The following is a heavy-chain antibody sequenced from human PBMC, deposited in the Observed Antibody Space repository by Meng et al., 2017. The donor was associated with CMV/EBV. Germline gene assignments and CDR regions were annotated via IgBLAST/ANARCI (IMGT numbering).Heavy chain of an antibody. CDR2: IYSGGST. V-gene: IGHV3-53*01. CDR3: VRDGHSWNFDY. D-gene: IGHD6-13*01. Sequence: GESLKISCAASGFTVSSNYMSWVRQAPGKGLEWVSVIYSGGSTYYADSVKGRFTISRDNSKNTLYLQMNTLRVEDTAVYYCVRDGHSWNFDYWGQGSLVTVSS. CDR1: GFTVSSNY. J-gene: IGHJ4*02.